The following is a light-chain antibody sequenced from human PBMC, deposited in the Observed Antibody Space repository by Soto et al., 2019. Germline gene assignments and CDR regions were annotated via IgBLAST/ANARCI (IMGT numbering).Light chain of an antibody. Sequence: QSVLTQPPSVSGAPGQRVTISCTGSRSNIGGGYDVHWYQQLPGTAPKLLVYGNINRPSRVPDRFSGSKSDNAASLTISALQTEDEAEYFCLSYGKVFGTGTKLTVL. CDR2: GNI. V-gene: IGLV1-40*01. CDR1: RSNIGGGYD. J-gene: IGLJ1*01. CDR3: LSYGKV.